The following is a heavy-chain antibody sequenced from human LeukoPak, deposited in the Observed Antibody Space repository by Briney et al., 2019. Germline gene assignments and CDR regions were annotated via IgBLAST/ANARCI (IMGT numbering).Heavy chain of an antibody. Sequence: ASVTVSCTASGYTFTSYGISWVRQAPGQGLEWMGWISAYNGNTNYAQKLQGRVTMTTDTSTSTAYMELRSLRYDDTAVYYCARALLRYFDWLLIEEGEFDYWGQGTLVTVSS. V-gene: IGHV1-18*04. J-gene: IGHJ4*02. CDR3: ARALLRYFDWLLIEEGEFDY. CDR1: GYTFTSYG. D-gene: IGHD3-9*01. CDR2: ISAYNGNT.